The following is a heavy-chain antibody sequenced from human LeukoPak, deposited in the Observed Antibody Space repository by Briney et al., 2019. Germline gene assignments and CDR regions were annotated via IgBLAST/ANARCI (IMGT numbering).Heavy chain of an antibody. CDR1: GGTFSSYA. V-gene: IGHV1-69*13. CDR2: IISIFGTA. J-gene: IGHJ4*02. D-gene: IGHD4-23*01. CDR3: ARGWLAETTVVTPYNY. Sequence: EASVKVSCKASGGTFSSYAISWVRQAPGQGLEWMGGIISIFGTANYAQKFQDRVTITADESTSTAYMELSSLRSEDTAVYYCARGWLAETTVVTPYNYWGQGTLVTVSS.